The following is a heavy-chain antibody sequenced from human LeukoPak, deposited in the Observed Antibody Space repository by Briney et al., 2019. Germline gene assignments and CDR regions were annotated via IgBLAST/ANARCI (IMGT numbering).Heavy chain of an antibody. V-gene: IGHV3-9*01. Sequence: GGSLRLSCAASGFTFDDYAMHWVRQGPGKGLEWVSGINWNSDKIDYADSVKGRFTISRDNAKTSLYLQMNSLRAEDTAVYYCARDLSGVTGYTYGRGIDYWGQGTLVTVSS. CDR2: INWNSDKI. CDR3: ARDLSGVTGYTYGRGIDY. J-gene: IGHJ4*02. D-gene: IGHD5-18*01. CDR1: GFTFDDYA.